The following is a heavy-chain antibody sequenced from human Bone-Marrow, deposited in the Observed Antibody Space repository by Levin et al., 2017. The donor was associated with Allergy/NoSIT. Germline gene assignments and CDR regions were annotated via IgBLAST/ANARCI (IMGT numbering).Heavy chain of an antibody. V-gene: IGHV4-59*01. CDR1: GGSISYYY. CDR3: ATLTDYSSRYSNFDY. Sequence: ASETLSLTCSVSGGSISYYYWGWIRQPPGKGLEWVGHIHYTGSTNYNPSLKSRVTISLHTSKNQYSLKLTSLTAADTAVYYCATLTDYSSRYSNFDYWGQGRLVTVSS. J-gene: IGHJ4*02. D-gene: IGHD6-13*01. CDR2: IHYTGST.